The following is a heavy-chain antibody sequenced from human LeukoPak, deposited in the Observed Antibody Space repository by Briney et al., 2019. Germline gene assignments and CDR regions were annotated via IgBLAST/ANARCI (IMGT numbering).Heavy chain of an antibody. CDR1: GGSVSSSY. V-gene: IGHV4-4*07. CDR3: AREGEYDFWSGYSATHYYMDV. J-gene: IGHJ6*03. Sequence: PSETLSLTCTVSGGSVSSSYWSWIRQPAGQGLERIGRFYATGNTNYSPSLKSRVTMSVDTSKNQFSLKLSSVTAADTAVYYCAREGEYDFWSGYSATHYYMDVWGKGTTVTVSS. D-gene: IGHD3-3*01. CDR2: FYATGNT.